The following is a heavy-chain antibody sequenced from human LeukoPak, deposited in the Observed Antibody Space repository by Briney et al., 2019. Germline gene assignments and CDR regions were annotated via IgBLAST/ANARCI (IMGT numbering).Heavy chain of an antibody. D-gene: IGHD3-22*01. CDR1: GFTFSNYW. Sequence: EGSLRLSCAASGFTFSNYWMTWVRQAPGKGLEWVANIKQDGSEKYYVDSVKGRFTISRDNAKNSLYLQMNGLRAEDTAVYYCARARDFYDSSGYYVYFDYWGQGSLVTVSS. CDR2: IKQDGSEK. J-gene: IGHJ4*02. CDR3: ARARDFYDSSGYYVYFDY. V-gene: IGHV3-7*01.